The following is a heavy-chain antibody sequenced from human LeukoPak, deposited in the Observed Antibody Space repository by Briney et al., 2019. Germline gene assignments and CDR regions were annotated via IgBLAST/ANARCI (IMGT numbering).Heavy chain of an antibody. V-gene: IGHV3-48*03. J-gene: IGHJ5*01. CDR3: ARDINRFDS. CDR2: ISSSGSTI. Sequence: GGSLRLSCAASGFTFSSYEMNWVRQAPGKGLEWVSYISSSGSTIYYADSVKGRFTISRDNAKNSLYLQMNSQRAEDTAVYYCARDINRFDSWGQGALVTVSS. CDR1: GFTFSSYE.